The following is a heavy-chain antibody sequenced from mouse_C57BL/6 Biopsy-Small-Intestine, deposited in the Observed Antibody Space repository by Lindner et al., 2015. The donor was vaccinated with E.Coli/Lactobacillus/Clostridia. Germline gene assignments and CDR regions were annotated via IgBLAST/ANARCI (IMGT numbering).Heavy chain of an antibody. Sequence: VQLQESGAELVKPGTSVKISCKASGYSFTGYNMNWVKQGHGKSLEWIGSINPYYGSTSYNQKFKGKATLTVDKSSSTAYMQLDSLTSEDSAVYYCARWSYSNTALDYWGQGTSVTVSS. D-gene: IGHD2-5*01. CDR3: ARWSYSNTALDY. J-gene: IGHJ4*01. CDR2: INPYYGST. V-gene: IGHV1-39*01. CDR1: GYSFTGYN.